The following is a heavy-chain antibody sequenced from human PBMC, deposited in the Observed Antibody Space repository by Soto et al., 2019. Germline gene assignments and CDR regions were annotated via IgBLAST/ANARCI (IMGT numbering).Heavy chain of an antibody. CDR3: ARVMRFLEWPVFDY. Sequence: SETLSLTCTVSGGSISSGGYYWSWIRQHPGKGLEWIGYIYYSGSTYYNPSLKSRVTISVDTSKNQFSLKLSSVTAADTAVYYCARVMRFLEWPVFDYWGQGTLVTVSS. J-gene: IGHJ4*02. CDR2: IYYSGST. D-gene: IGHD3-3*01. V-gene: IGHV4-31*03. CDR1: GGSISSGGYY.